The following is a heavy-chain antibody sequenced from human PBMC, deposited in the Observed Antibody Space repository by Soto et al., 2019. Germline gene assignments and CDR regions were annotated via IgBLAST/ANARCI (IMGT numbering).Heavy chain of an antibody. CDR1: GYTFTIYA. CDR3: ARDAAVGLFDY. Sequence: SVNLSCKAAGYTFTIYAMHLVRQAPGQGLEWMGRIIPILGIANYAQKFQGRVTITADKSTSTAYMELRSLRSDDTAVYYCARDAAVGLFDYWGQGTLVTVSS. CDR2: IIPILGIA. D-gene: IGHD1-26*01. V-gene: IGHV1-69*04. J-gene: IGHJ4*02.